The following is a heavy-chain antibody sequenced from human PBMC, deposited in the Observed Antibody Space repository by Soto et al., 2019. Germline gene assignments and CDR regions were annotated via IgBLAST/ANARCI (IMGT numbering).Heavy chain of an antibody. V-gene: IGHV3-7*01. CDR3: ARDRVDYYGSGSYSDY. J-gene: IGHJ4*02. CDR1: GFTFSSCC. CDR2: IKQDGSEK. Sequence: PGGSLRLSCAASGFTFSSCCISWGRQAPGKGLEWVANIKQDGSEKYYVDSVKGRFTISRDNAKNSLYLQMNSLSAEDTAVYYCARDRVDYYGSGSYSDYWGQGTLVTVSS. D-gene: IGHD3-10*01.